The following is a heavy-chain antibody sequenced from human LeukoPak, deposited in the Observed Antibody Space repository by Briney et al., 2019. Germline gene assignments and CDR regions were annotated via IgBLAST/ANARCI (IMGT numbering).Heavy chain of an antibody. D-gene: IGHD2-2*02. CDR3: ARSDIYCSSTSCYTEDPNWFDP. J-gene: IGHJ5*02. V-gene: IGHV4-4*09. CDR1: GGSISSYY. Sequence: PSETLSLTCTVSGGSISSYYWSWIRQPPGKGLEWIGYIYTSGSTNYNPSLKSRVTISVDTSKNQFSLKLSSVTAADTAVYYCARSDIYCSSTSCYTEDPNWFDPWGQEPWSPSPQ. CDR2: IYTSGST.